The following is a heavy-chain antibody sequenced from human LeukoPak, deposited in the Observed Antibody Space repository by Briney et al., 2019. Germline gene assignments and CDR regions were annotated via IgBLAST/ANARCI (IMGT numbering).Heavy chain of an antibody. J-gene: IGHJ4*02. Sequence: GGSLRLSCAASGFTFSSYGMHWVRQAPGKGLEWVAVISYDGSNKYYAGSVKGRFTISRDNSKNTLYLQMNSLRAEDTAVYYCAKDLLDYGDYPGYFDYWGQGTLVTVSS. V-gene: IGHV3-30*18. CDR2: ISYDGSNK. D-gene: IGHD4-17*01. CDR1: GFTFSSYG. CDR3: AKDLLDYGDYPGYFDY.